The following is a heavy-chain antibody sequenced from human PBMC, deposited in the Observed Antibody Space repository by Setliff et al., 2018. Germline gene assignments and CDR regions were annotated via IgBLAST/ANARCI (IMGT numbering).Heavy chain of an antibody. CDR2: VDPEDGHT. J-gene: IGHJ4*02. Sequence: ASAKVSCKASGYTFTDYYMHWVQQAPGKGLEWMGRVDPEDGHTKYAEKFQGRITISADMSLDIAHMELGSLTSEDTAVYYCTTGLRHGVPYFDLWGQGTLVTVSS. CDR1: GYTFTDYY. CDR3: TTGLRHGVPYFDL. V-gene: IGHV1-69-2*01. D-gene: IGHD3-10*01.